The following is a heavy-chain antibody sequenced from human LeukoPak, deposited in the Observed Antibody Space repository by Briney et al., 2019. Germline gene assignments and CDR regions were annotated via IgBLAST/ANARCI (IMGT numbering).Heavy chain of an antibody. CDR1: GGSISSYY. CDR2: IYTSGST. D-gene: IGHD3-10*01. Sequence: PSETLSLTCTVSGGSISSYYWSWIRQPAGKGLEWIGRIYTSGSTNYNPSLKSRVTMSVDTSKNQFSLKLSSVTAADTAVYYCARDAPYYYGSGSRQNYYYYMDVWGKGTTVTISS. J-gene: IGHJ6*03. CDR3: ARDAPYYYGSGSRQNYYYYMDV. V-gene: IGHV4-4*07.